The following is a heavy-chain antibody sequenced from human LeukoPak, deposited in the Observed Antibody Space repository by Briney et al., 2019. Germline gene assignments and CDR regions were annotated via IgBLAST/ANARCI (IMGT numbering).Heavy chain of an antibody. CDR1: GYSFTSHG. CDR2: INGYNGNS. Sequence: GASVKVSCKASGYSFTSHGISWVRQAPGQGLEWMGCINGYNGNSNYAQNLQGRVTMTTDTSTRTAYMELRSLRSDDTAVYYCARGISRLPSAAFDIWGQGTMVTVSS. J-gene: IGHJ3*02. D-gene: IGHD6-6*01. CDR3: ARGISRLPSAAFDI. V-gene: IGHV1-18*01.